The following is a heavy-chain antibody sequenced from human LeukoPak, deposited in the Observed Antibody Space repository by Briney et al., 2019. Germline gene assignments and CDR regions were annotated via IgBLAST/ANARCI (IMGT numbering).Heavy chain of an antibody. V-gene: IGHV3-13*01. CDR1: GFTFSSYD. J-gene: IGHJ4*02. D-gene: IGHD5-24*01. CDR2: IGTAGDT. CDR3: ARGFRGGYNYVVGY. Sequence: GGSLRLSCAASGFTFSSYDMHWVRQATGKGLEWVSAIGTAGDTYYPGSVKGRFTISRENAKNSLYLQMNSLRAGDTAVYYCARGFRGGYNYVVGYWGQGTLVTVSS.